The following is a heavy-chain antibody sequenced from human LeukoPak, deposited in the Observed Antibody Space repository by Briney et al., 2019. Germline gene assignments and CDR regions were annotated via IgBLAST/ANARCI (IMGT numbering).Heavy chain of an antibody. CDR2: INHSGST. CDR3: ARVSTGWYHYFDS. Sequence: SETLSLTCAVYGGSFSGYYWSWIRQPPGKGLEWIGEINHSGSTNYNPSLKSRVTISVDTSKNQSSLKLSSVPAADTAVYYCARVSTGWYHYFDSWGQGTLVTVSS. V-gene: IGHV4-34*01. D-gene: IGHD6-19*01. J-gene: IGHJ4*02. CDR1: GGSFSGYY.